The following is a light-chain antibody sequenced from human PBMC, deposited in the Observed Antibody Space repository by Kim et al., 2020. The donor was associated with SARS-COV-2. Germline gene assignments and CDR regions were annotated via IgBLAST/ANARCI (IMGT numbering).Light chain of an antibody. CDR1: QSVSNSY. CDR3: QQYGSSPLT. CDR2: GAS. V-gene: IGKV3-20*01. J-gene: IGKJ4*01. Sequence: EIVLTQSPGTLSLSPGERATLSCRASQSVSNSYLAWYQQKPGQTPRLLIYGASSRATGIPDRFSGSGSGTDLTFSISRLEPEDFAVYYCQQYGSSPLTFGGGTKVDIK.